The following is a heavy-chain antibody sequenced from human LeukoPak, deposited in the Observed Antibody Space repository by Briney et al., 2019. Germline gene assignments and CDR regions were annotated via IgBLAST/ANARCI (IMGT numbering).Heavy chain of an antibody. CDR2: MPYDENVSDNEIP. CDR3: ARLTLAGVGGRGWFDA. J-gene: IGHJ5*02. CDR1: GDSIRNSGWS. V-gene: IGHV4-39*01. Sequence: PSETLSLTCIVSGDSIRNSGWSWGWIRQPPGKGLEWIGTMPYDENVSDNEIPSYNPSLRRRVTISADTSKNQLSLKVNSVTAADTASYYCARLTLAGVGGRGWFDAWGQGTLVIVSS. D-gene: IGHD3-3*01.